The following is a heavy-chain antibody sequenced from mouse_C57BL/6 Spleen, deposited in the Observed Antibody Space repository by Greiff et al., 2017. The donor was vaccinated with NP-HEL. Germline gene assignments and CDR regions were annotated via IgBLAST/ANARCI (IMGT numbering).Heavy chain of an antibody. CDR1: GYAFSSSW. CDR3: AAKRYFDY. Sequence: VQLQQSGPELVKPGASVKISCKASGYAFSSSWMNWVKQRPGKGLEWIGRIYPGDGDTNYNGKLKGKATLTADKSSSTAYMQLSSLTSEDSAVYFCAAKRYFDYWGQGTTLTVSS. V-gene: IGHV1-82*01. J-gene: IGHJ2*01. CDR2: IYPGDGDT.